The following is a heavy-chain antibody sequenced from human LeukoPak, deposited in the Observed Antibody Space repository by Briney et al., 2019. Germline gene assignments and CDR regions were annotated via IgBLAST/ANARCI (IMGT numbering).Heavy chain of an antibody. D-gene: IGHD3-3*01. CDR2: IRYDGNNK. V-gene: IGHV3-30*02. CDR1: GFTFGSYG. J-gene: IGHJ5*02. Sequence: PGGSLRLSCAASGFTFGSYGMHWVCQAPGKGPEWVAFIRYDGNNKYYADSVKGRFTISRDNSKNTLYLQMNSLRPEDTAVYYCARTVYDFWSGYSPIEPWGQGTLVTVSS. CDR3: ARTVYDFWSGYSPIEP.